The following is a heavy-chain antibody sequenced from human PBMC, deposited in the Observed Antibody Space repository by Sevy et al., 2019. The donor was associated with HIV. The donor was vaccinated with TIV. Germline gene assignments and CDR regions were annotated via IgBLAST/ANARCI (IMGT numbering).Heavy chain of an antibody. CDR1: GFTFSSYW. CDR2: IKQDGSEK. J-gene: IGHJ6*02. V-gene: IGHV3-7*01. Sequence: GGSLRLSCAASGFTFSSYWITWVRQAPGKGLEWVANIKQDGSEKYYVDSVKGRFTISRDNAKKSLYLQMNSLRAEDTALYYCARGAARGTATVRFYYYGMDVWGQGTTVTVSS. CDR3: ARGAARGTATVRFYYYGMDV. D-gene: IGHD5-18*01.